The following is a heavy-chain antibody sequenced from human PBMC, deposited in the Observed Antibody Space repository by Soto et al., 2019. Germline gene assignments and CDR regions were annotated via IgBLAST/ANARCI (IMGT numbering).Heavy chain of an antibody. CDR1: GFTFSSYW. D-gene: IGHD6-19*01. CDR2: INSDGSST. Sequence: GGSLRLSCAASGFTFSSYWMHWVRQAPGKGLVWVSRINSDGSSTSYADSVKGRFTISRDNAKNTLYLQMNSLRAEDTAVYYCATPNSSGWSYFDYWGQGTLVTVSS. V-gene: IGHV3-74*01. J-gene: IGHJ4*02. CDR3: ATPNSSGWSYFDY.